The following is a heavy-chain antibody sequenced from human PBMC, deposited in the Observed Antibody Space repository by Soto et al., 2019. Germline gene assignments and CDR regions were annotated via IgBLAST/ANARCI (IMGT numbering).Heavy chain of an antibody. CDR2: ISSSSSTI. Sequence: PGGSLRLSCAASGFTFSSYSMNWVRQAPGKGLEWVSYISSSSSTIYYADSVKGRFTISRDNAKNSLYLQMNSLRDEDTAVYYCARDSNCGGDCYSGFDYWGQGTLVTVSS. CDR1: GFTFSSYS. V-gene: IGHV3-48*02. J-gene: IGHJ4*02. D-gene: IGHD2-21*02. CDR3: ARDSNCGGDCYSGFDY.